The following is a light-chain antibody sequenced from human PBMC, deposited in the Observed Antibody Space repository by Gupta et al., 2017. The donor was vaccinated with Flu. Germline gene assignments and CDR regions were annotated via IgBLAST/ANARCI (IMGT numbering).Light chain of an antibody. CDR3: SSYTRSKSWV. Sequence: SITISCTGSGIDIGAYTYVSWFHQRPGKAPQLLIYDVSNRASGVSNRFSGSKSGNTASLTISGLQAADEADYYCSSYTRSKSWVFGGGTRLAFL. CDR2: DVS. V-gene: IGLV2-14*04. J-gene: IGLJ3*02. CDR1: GIDIGAYTY.